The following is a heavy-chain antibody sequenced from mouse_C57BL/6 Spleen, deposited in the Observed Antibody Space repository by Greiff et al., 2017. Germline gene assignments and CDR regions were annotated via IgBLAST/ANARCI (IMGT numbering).Heavy chain of an antibody. Sequence: QVQLKESGAELVRPGASVKLSCKASGYTFTDYYINWVKQRPGQGLEWIARIYPGSGNTYYNEKFKGKATLTAEKSSSTAYMQLSSLTSEDSAVYFCARKCDGYYSYAMDYWGQGTSVTVSS. D-gene: IGHD2-3*01. J-gene: IGHJ4*01. CDR3: ARKCDGYYSYAMDY. CDR1: GYTFTDYY. CDR2: IYPGSGNT. V-gene: IGHV1-76*01.